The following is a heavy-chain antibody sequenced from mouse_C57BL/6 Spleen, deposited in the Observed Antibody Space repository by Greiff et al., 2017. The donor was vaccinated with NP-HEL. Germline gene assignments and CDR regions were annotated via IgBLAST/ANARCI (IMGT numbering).Heavy chain of an antibody. CDR1: GYSITSGYY. D-gene: IGHD1-1*01. V-gene: IGHV3-6*01. CDR3: ARDSTTDMDY. J-gene: IGHJ4*01. CDR2: ISYDGSN. Sequence: EVQLVESGPGLVKPSQSLSLTCSVTGYSITSGYYWNWIRQFPGNKLEWMGYISYDGSNNYNPSLKNRISITRDTSKNQFFLKLNSVTTEDTATYYCARDSTTDMDYWGQGTSVTVSS.